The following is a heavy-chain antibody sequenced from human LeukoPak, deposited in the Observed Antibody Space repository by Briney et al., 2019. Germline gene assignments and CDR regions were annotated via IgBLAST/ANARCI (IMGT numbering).Heavy chain of an antibody. CDR1: GFPFSGNA. J-gene: IGHJ4*02. V-gene: IGHV3-23*01. CDR3: AKDLSWWVTADY. Sequence: GGSLRLSYAASGFPFSGNAMSWVRQAPGRGLEWVSGVGGDEKAHYADFVRGRFTISRDNSKKTVHLQMNSLTVEDTAVYYCAKDLSWWVTADYWGQGVLVTVSS. D-gene: IGHD2-21*02. CDR2: VGGDEKA.